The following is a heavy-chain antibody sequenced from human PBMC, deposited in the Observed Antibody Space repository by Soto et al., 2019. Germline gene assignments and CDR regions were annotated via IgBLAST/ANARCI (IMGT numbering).Heavy chain of an antibody. CDR2: INHSGST. CDR1: GGSFSGYY. Sequence: SETLSLTCAVYGGSFSGYYWSWIRQPPGKGLEWIGEINHSGSTNYNPSLKSRVTISVDTSKNQFSLRLSSVTAADTAVYYCARGMLGVPAAIPYNNWFDPWGQGTLVTVSS. D-gene: IGHD2-2*01. J-gene: IGHJ5*02. CDR3: ARGMLGVPAAIPYNNWFDP. V-gene: IGHV4-34*01.